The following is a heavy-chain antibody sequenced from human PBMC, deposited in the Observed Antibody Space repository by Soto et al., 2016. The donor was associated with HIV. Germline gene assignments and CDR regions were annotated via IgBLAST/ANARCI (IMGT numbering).Heavy chain of an antibody. CDR3: ARDRPGYSDRTGSSGVGYFEN. D-gene: IGHD3-22*01. Sequence: EVQLVESGGGLVQPGGSLRLSCAASGFTVSSSYMSWVRQTPGKGLEWVSLIYSGGNTYYANSVAGRFTISRDNSNNILFLQMNSLRAEDTAVYYCARDRPGYSDRTGSSGVGYFENWGQGNLVTSPQ. J-gene: IGHJ4*02. CDR1: GFTVSSSY. V-gene: IGHV3-66*01. CDR2: IYSGGNT.